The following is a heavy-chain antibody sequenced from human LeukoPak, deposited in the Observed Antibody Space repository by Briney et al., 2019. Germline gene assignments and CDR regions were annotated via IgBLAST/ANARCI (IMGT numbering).Heavy chain of an antibody. V-gene: IGHV3-33*06. J-gene: IGHJ4*02. D-gene: IGHD1-26*01. CDR3: AKDGQVGAIGYFDY. CDR1: GFISSTYG. CDR2: VWSGGNNK. Sequence: GGSLRLSCAASGFISSTYGMHWVRQAPGKGLEWVAVVWSGGNNKYYSDSVKGRFTISRDNSKNTLYLQMNSPRAEDTAVYYCAKDGQVGAIGYFDYRGQGTLVTVSS.